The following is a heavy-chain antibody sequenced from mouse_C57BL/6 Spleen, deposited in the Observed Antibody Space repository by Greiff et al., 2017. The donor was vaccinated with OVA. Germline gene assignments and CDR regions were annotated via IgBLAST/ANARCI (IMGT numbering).Heavy chain of an antibody. CDR1: GYAFSSSW. J-gene: IGHJ2*01. D-gene: IGHD3-2*02. Sequence: VQLQQSGPELVKPGASVKISCKASGYAFSSSWMNWVKQRPGKGLEWIGRIYPGDGDTNYNGKFKGKATLTADKSSSTAYMQLSSLTSEYSAVYFWAKDSSGDFDYWGQGTTLTVSS. CDR2: IYPGDGDT. V-gene: IGHV1-82*01. CDR3: AKDSSGDFDY.